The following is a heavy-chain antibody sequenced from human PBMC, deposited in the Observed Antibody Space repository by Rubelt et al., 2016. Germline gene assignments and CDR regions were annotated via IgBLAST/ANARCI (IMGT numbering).Heavy chain of an antibody. J-gene: IGHJ3*02. Sequence: QVQLVQSGAEVKKPGASVKVSCKASGYTFTGYYMHWVRQAPGQGLEWMGWINPTSGSTNYAQKCQGRVTMTRDTSISTAYMELSRLRSDDTAVYYCARRYSSSFDAFDIWGQGTMVTVSS. V-gene: IGHV1-2*02. CDR2: INPTSGST. CDR3: ARRYSSSFDAFDI. CDR1: GYTFTGYY. D-gene: IGHD6-13*01.